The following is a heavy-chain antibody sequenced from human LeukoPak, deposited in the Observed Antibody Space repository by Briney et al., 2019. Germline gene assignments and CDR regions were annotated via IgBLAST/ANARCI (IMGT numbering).Heavy chain of an antibody. CDR3: AKDRYYDSSGYSYYYYYYMDV. D-gene: IGHD3-22*01. Sequence: GKSLRLSCAASGFTFSNYGMHWVRQAPGKGLEWVAVISYDGSDKFYADSVKGRFTISRDNSKNTLYLQMNSLRAEDTAVYYCAKDRYYDSSGYSYYYYYYMDVWGKGTTVTVSS. J-gene: IGHJ6*03. CDR2: ISYDGSDK. V-gene: IGHV3-30*18. CDR1: GFTFSNYG.